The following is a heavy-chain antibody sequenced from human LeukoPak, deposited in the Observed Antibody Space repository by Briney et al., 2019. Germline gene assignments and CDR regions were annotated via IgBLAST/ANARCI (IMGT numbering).Heavy chain of an antibody. CDR3: ARGGYSSGWYRYFDC. CDR1: GYTFTGYY. CDR2: INPNSGGT. V-gene: IGHV1-2*02. Sequence: ASVKVSCKASGYTFTGYYMHWVRQAPGQGLEWMGWINPNSGGTNYAQKFQGRVTMTRDTSISTAYMELSRLRSDDTAVYYCARGGYSSGWYRYFDCWGQGALVTVSS. D-gene: IGHD6-19*01. J-gene: IGHJ4*02.